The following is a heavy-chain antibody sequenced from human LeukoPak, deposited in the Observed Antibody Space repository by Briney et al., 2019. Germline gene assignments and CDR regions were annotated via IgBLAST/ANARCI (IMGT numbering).Heavy chain of an antibody. J-gene: IGHJ3*02. V-gene: IGHV3-13*01. CDR2: IGITGDT. Sequence: GGSLRLSCAASGFTFISYDMHWVRQATGKGLEWVSAIGITGDTYYPDSVRGRFTISRENAKNSLYLQMNSLRAGDTAVYYCAKVSRYCSGGSCPALDAFDIWGQGTMVTVSS. D-gene: IGHD2-15*01. CDR3: AKVSRYCSGGSCPALDAFDI. CDR1: GFTFISYD.